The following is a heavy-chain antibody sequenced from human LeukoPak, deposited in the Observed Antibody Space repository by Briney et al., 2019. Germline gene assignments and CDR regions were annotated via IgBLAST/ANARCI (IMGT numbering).Heavy chain of an antibody. V-gene: IGHV3-9*01. Sequence: PGRSLRLSCAASGFTLDNYAMHWVRQAPGKGLEGLLNISWNSGYIVYADSVKGRFTISRDNAKKSLDLQMNSLRAEDTAFYYCAKVRGTYSSGYFFDYWGQGTLVTVSS. J-gene: IGHJ4*02. CDR2: ISWNSGYI. CDR3: AKVRGTYSSGYFFDY. D-gene: IGHD6-19*01. CDR1: GFTLDNYA.